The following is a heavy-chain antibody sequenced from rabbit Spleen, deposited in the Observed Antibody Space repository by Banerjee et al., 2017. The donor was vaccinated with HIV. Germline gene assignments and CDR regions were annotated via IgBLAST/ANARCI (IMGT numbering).Heavy chain of an antibody. V-gene: IGHV1S47*01. D-gene: IGHD2-1*01. CDR3: VRDQAGDSDYGPYYLNL. CDR1: GFAFSTYG. Sequence: QEQLVESGGGLVQPGGSLQLSCKASGFAFSTYGVSWVRQAPGKWLEWIGYIDPVFGITYDANWVKARCTTSSHNAQNSLYLQLNSLTAADTGTYFWVRDQAGDSDYGPYYLNLWGPGTLVSVS. CDR2: IDPVFGIT. J-gene: IGHJ4*01.